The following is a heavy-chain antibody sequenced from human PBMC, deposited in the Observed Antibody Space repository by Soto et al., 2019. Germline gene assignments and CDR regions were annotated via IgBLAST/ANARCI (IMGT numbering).Heavy chain of an antibody. D-gene: IGHD5-12*01. V-gene: IGHV3-33*01. CDR2: IWYDGSNK. CDR3: ARSVATIYYYYYYMDV. Sequence: GGSLRLSCAASGFTFSSYGMHWVRQAPGKGLEWVAVIWYDGSNKYYADSVKGRFTISRDNSKNTLYLQMNSLRAEDTAVYYCARSVATIYYYYYYMDVWGKGTTVTVSS. J-gene: IGHJ6*03. CDR1: GFTFSSYG.